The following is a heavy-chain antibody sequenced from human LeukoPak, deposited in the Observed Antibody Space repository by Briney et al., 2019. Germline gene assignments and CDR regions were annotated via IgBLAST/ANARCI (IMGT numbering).Heavy chain of an antibody. CDR2: IYHSGST. Sequence: PSETLSLTCAVSGGSISSGGYPWSWIRQPPGKGLEWIGYIYHSGSTYYNPSLKSRVTISVDRSKNQFSLKLSSVTAADTAVYYCARDKGDYGDYVFDYWGQGTLVTVSS. J-gene: IGHJ4*02. V-gene: IGHV4-30-2*01. CDR3: ARDKGDYGDYVFDY. CDR1: GGSISSGGYP. D-gene: IGHD4-17*01.